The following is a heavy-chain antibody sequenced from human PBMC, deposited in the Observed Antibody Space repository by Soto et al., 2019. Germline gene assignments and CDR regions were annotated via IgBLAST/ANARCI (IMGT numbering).Heavy chain of an antibody. CDR2: IYPGDSDT. Sequence: GESLKISCNSSGYSFTTNCIGWVLQMPGKGLECMGIIYPGDSDTRYSPSFQGQVTISADKSISTAYLQWNSLKASDSAMYYCARTFKVEGSRYYFDYWGQGTLVTVSS. CDR1: GYSFTTNC. V-gene: IGHV5-51*01. D-gene: IGHD3-10*01. J-gene: IGHJ4*02. CDR3: ARTFKVEGSRYYFDY.